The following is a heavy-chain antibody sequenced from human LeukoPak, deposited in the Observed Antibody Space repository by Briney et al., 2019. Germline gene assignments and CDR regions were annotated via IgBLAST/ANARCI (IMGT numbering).Heavy chain of an antibody. CDR3: ARDGDSNLNWFDP. J-gene: IGHJ5*02. Sequence: GGSLRLSCAASGFTFDDYAMHWVRHAPGKGLEWVSGISWNSGSIGYADSVKGRFTISRDNAKNSLYLQMNSLRDEDTAVYYCARDGDSNLNWFDPWGQGTLVTVSS. D-gene: IGHD4-11*01. V-gene: IGHV3-9*01. CDR2: ISWNSGSI. CDR1: GFTFDDYA.